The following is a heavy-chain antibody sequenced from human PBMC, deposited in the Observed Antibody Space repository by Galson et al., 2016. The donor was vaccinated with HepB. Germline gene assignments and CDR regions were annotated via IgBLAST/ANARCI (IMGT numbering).Heavy chain of an antibody. CDR2: INAGNGNT. J-gene: IGHJ6*01. V-gene: IGHV1-3*01. D-gene: IGHD6-13*01. CDR1: GYTFTTYA. CDR3: ARRLSIAAATLDV. Sequence: SVKVSCKASGYTFTTYALHWVRRAPGQRLEWMGWINAGNGNTNYSQKFQGRVPITRDTSASTAYMELSRLRSQDTAVYYCARRLSIAAATLDVWGQGTTVTVSS.